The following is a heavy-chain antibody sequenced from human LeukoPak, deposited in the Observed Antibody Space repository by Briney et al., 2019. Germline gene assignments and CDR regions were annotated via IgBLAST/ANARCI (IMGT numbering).Heavy chain of an antibody. Sequence: ASVKVSCKASGYTFTRYYMHWVRQAPGQGLEWMGIISPSGASTSYAQKFQGRVTMTTDTSTSTASMEVRSLRSDDTAVYYCAREESIGRYQFLHEYWGQGTLVTVSS. V-gene: IGHV1-46*01. CDR1: GYTFTRYY. CDR2: ISPSGAST. D-gene: IGHD1-26*01. CDR3: AREESIGRYQFLHEY. J-gene: IGHJ4*02.